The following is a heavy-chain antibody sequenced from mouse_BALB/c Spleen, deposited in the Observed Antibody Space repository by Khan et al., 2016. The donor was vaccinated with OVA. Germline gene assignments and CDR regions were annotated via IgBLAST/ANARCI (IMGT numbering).Heavy chain of an antibody. D-gene: IGHD1-1*02. J-gene: IGHJ3*01. CDR3: ARAGYGGFAY. CDR2: ISDGGSYT. Sequence: EVELVESGGGLVKPGGSLKLSCAASGFTFSDYYMYWVRQTPEKRLEWVATISDGGSYTYYPDSVKGRFTISRANAKNNLSLQMISLKSEDTAMYDGARAGYGGFAYWGQGNLVTVSA. V-gene: IGHV5-4*02. CDR1: GFTFSDYY.